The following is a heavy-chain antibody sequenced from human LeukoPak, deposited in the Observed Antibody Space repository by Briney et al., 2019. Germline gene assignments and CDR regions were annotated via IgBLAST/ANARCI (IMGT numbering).Heavy chain of an antibody. CDR2: ISWDGGST. D-gene: IGHD2-15*01. CDR1: GFTFDDYT. V-gene: IGHV3-43*01. CDR3: ARGRLPRGAVYFDY. J-gene: IGHJ4*02. Sequence: GGSLRLSCAASGFTFDDYTMHWVRQAPGKGLEWVSLISWDGGSTYYADSVKGRFTISRDNSKNSLYLQMNSLRAEDTAVYYCARGRLPRGAVYFDYWGQGTLVTVSS.